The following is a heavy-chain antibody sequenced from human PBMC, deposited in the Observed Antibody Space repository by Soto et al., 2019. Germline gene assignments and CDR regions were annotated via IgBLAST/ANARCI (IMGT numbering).Heavy chain of an antibody. J-gene: IGHJ6*03. Sequence: GGSLRLSCAASGFTFSSYGMHWVRQAPGKGLEWVAVIWYDGSNKYYADSVKGRFTISRDNSKNTLYLQMNSLRAEDTAVYYCARDQNLRNWNYRNCYYYMDVWGKGTTVTASS. CDR3: ARDQNLRNWNYRNCYYYMDV. CDR2: IWYDGSNK. D-gene: IGHD1-7*01. CDR1: GFTFSSYG. V-gene: IGHV3-33*01.